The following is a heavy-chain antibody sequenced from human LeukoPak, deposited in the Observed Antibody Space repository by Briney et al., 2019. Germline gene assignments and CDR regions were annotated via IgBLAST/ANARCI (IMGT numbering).Heavy chain of an antibody. CDR2: IYYSGST. J-gene: IGHJ4*02. V-gene: IGHV4-39*01. CDR3: ARTRGGYVRY. D-gene: IGHD2-2*01. CDR1: GGSISSSSYY. Sequence: PSETLSLTCTVSGGSISSSSYYWGWIRQPPGKGLEWIGSIYYSGSTYYNPSLESRVTISVDTSKNQFSLKLSSVTAADTAVYYCARTRGGYVRYWGQGTLVTVSS.